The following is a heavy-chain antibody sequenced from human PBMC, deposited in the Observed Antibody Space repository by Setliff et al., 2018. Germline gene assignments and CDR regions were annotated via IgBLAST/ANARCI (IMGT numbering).Heavy chain of an antibody. CDR2: VYSTGST. CDR3: VRDRYGRNSDGSGVYNWFDS. D-gene: IGHD2-15*01. CDR1: GASISSGSHY. J-gene: IGHJ5*01. V-gene: IGHV4-61*09. Sequence: PSETLSLTCNVSGASISSGSHYWSWIRQSAGEKPTWIGHVYSTGSTNYNPSFESRVSISVDKSNNQFSLKMTSVTAADTATYYCVRDRYGRNSDGSGVYNWFDSWGQGILVTVSS.